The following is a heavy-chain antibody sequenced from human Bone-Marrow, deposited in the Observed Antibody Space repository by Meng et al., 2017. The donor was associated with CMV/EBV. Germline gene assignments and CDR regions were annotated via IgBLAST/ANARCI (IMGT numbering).Heavy chain of an antibody. CDR2: IIPIFGTA. J-gene: IGHJ6*02. CDR1: GGTFSSYA. CDR3: ACSAGPFGGLNYYGMDV. V-gene: IGHV1-69*05. Sequence: SVKVSCKASGGTFSSYAISWVRQAPGQGLEWMGGIIPIFGTANYAQKFQGRVTITTDESTSTAYMELSSLRSEDTAVYYCACSAGPFGGLNYYGMDVWGQGTTVTVSS. D-gene: IGHD3-10*02.